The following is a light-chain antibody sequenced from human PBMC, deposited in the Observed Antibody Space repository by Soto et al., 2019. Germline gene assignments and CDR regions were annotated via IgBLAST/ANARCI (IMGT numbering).Light chain of an antibody. V-gene: IGLV6-57*02. CDR2: EDN. CDR1: SGSIASNY. J-gene: IGLJ3*02. Sequence: NFMLTQPHSVSESPGKTVTISCTGSSGSIASNYVQWYQQRPGSAPTTVIYEDNQRPSGVPDRFSGSIDSSSNSASLTISGLKTEDEADYYCQSYDSSKVWVFGGGTQLTVL. CDR3: QSYDSSKVWV.